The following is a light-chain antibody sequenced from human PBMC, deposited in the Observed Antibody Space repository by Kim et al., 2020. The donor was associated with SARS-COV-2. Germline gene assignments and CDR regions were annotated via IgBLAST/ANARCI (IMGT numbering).Light chain of an antibody. V-gene: IGLV2-8*01. CDR2: EVS. J-gene: IGLJ3*02. Sequence: QSALTQPPSASGSPGQSVTISCTGTSSDVGGYNYVSWYQQHPGKAPKLMIYEVSTRPSGVPDRFSGSKSGNTASLTVSGLQAEDEADYYCSSYAGSNNWVFGGGTKLPVL. CDR3: SSYAGSNNWV. CDR1: SSDVGGYNY.